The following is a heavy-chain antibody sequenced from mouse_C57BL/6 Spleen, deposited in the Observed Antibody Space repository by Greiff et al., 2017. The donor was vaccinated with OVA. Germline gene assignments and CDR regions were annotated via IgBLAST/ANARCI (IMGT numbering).Heavy chain of an antibody. D-gene: IGHD4-1*01. CDR2: IYPGDGDT. Sequence: QVQLKQSGPELVKPGASVKISCKASGYAFSSSWMNWVKQRPGKGLEWIGRIYPGDGDTNYNGKFKGKATLTADKSSSTAYMQLSSLTSEDSAVYFCARGELGTYYFDYWGQGTTLTVSS. J-gene: IGHJ2*01. CDR1: GYAFSSSW. CDR3: ARGELGTYYFDY. V-gene: IGHV1-82*01.